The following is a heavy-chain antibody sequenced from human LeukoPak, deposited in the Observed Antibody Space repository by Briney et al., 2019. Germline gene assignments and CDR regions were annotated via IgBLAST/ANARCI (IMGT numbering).Heavy chain of an antibody. CDR3: AREYNWNPYYFDY. Sequence: ASVKVSCKASGGTFSSYAIRWVRQAPGQGLEWMGGIIPIFGTANYAQKFQGRVTITTDESTSTAYMELSSLRSEDTAVYYCAREYNWNPYYFDYWGQGTLVTVSS. J-gene: IGHJ4*02. CDR1: GGTFSSYA. D-gene: IGHD1-20*01. CDR2: IIPIFGTA. V-gene: IGHV1-69*05.